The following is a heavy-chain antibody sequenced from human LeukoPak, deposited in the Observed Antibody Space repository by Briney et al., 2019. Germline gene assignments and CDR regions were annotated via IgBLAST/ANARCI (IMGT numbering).Heavy chain of an antibody. D-gene: IGHD3-22*01. CDR3: ARLLGSSGYAGDWYFDL. CDR2: IYTNGSV. CDR1: GASVTSYY. Sequence: SETLSLTCTVSGASVTSYYWSWIRQPVGKGLEWFGRIYTNGSVNYNPSLKSRVTMSRETSKNQFSLKLTSVTAADTAVYYCARLLGSSGYAGDWYFDLWGRGILVTVSS. J-gene: IGHJ2*01. V-gene: IGHV4-4*07.